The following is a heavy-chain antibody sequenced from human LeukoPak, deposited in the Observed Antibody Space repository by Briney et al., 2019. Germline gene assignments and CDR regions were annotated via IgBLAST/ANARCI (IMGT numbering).Heavy chain of an antibody. V-gene: IGHV3-21*01. CDR3: ARRGTIFGVVSSFDY. Sequence: PGGSLRLSCAASGFTFSAYNMNWVRQAPGKGLEWVSSISRGSSYIYYADSVKGRFTISRDDAENSLYLQMNSLRADDTAMYFCARRGTIFGVVSSFDYWGQGTLVTVSS. CDR2: ISRGSSYI. D-gene: IGHD3-3*01. J-gene: IGHJ4*02. CDR1: GFTFSAYN.